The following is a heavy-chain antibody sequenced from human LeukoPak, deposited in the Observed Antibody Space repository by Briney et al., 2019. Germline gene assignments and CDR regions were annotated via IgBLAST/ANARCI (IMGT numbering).Heavy chain of an antibody. CDR2: IYPGDSDT. CDR1: GYSFTNYW. D-gene: IGHD4-11*01. CDR3: ARRSYSNYGLVADH. J-gene: IGHJ4*02. V-gene: IGHV5-51*01. Sequence: GESLKISCQGSGYSFTNYWIGWGRQMPGKGLEWMGIIYPGDSDTRYSPSFQGQVTISADKSISTAYLQWNSLKASDTAMYYCARRSYSNYGLVADHWGQGTLVTVSS.